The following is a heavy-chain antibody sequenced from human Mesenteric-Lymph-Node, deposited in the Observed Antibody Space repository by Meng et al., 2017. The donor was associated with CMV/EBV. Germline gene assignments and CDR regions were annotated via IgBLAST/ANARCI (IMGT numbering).Heavy chain of an antibody. CDR2: MNPNSGNT. V-gene: IGHV1-8*03. CDR1: YTFTSYD. Sequence: YTFTSYDINWVRQATGQGLEWMGWMNPNSGNTGYAQKFQGRVTITRNTSISTAYMELSSLRSEDTAVYYCARGRGGYCSSTSCLFDYWGQGTLVTVSS. J-gene: IGHJ4*02. CDR3: ARGRGGYCSSTSCLFDY. D-gene: IGHD2-2*01.